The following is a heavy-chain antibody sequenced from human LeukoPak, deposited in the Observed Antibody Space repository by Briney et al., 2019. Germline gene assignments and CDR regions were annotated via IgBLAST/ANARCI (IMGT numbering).Heavy chain of an antibody. D-gene: IGHD5-24*01. J-gene: IGHJ4*02. CDR1: GFAVSNNY. CDR2: IYNAVT. CDR3: ARDSRDGYYRPDYFDY. Sequence: GGSLRLSCTASGFAVSNNYMSWVRQAPGKGLEWVSLIYNAVTYADSVKGRFTISRDDSKNTLNLQMNSLRAEDTAVYYCARDSRDGYYRPDYFDYWGQGILVTVSS. V-gene: IGHV3-53*01.